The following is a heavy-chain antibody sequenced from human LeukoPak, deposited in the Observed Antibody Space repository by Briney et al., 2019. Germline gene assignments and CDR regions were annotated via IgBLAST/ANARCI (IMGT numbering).Heavy chain of an antibody. CDR3: ARAEPRGSVWYPY. CDR1: GGSISSNNW. J-gene: IGHJ4*02. Sequence: SGTLSLTCTVSGGSISSNNWWSWARQPPGKGLEWIGEIFHSGSTNYNPSLKSRVTILVDKSKNQFSLKLNSVTAADTAVYCCARAEPRGSVWYPYWGQGTLVTVSS. V-gene: IGHV4-4*01. CDR2: IFHSGST. D-gene: IGHD6-13*01.